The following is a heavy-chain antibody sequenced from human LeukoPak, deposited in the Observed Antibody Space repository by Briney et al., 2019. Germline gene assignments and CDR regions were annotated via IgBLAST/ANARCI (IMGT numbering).Heavy chain of an antibody. CDR2: ISWNSGSI. CDR3: AKDADPYGSGSYDY. CDR1: GFTFDDYA. J-gene: IGHJ4*02. V-gene: IGHV3-9*03. D-gene: IGHD1-26*01. Sequence: TGGSLRLSCAASGFTFDDYAMHWVRQAPGKGLEWVSGISWNSGSIGYADSVKGRFTISRDNAKNSLYLQMNSLRAEDMALYCCAKDADPYGSGSYDYWGQGTLVTVSS.